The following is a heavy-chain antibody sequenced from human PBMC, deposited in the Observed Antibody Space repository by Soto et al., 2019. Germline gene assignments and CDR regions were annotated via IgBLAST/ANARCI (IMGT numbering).Heavy chain of an antibody. Sequence: SVKVSCKASGYTFTGYYMHWVRQAPVQGLEWMGWINPNSGGTNYAQKFQGRVTMTRDTSISTAYMELSRLRSDDTAVYYCARVKLDTAMVINWFDPWGQGTLVTVPQ. CDR3: ARVKLDTAMVINWFDP. J-gene: IGHJ5*02. CDR1: GYTFTGYY. V-gene: IGHV1-2*02. CDR2: INPNSGGT. D-gene: IGHD5-18*01.